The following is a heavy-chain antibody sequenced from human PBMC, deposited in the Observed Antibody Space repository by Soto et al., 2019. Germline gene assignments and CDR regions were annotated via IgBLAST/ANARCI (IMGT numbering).Heavy chain of an antibody. V-gene: IGHV3-23*01. CDR1: GFTFSSYA. CDR3: AEQVSSLTGSPGY. CDR2: ISGSGGST. J-gene: IGHJ4*02. D-gene: IGHD1-26*01. Sequence: GGSLRISSAASGFTFSSYAMSWVRQAPGKGLEWVSAISGSGGSTYYADSVKGRFTISRDNSKNTLYLQMNSLRAEDTAVYYCAEQVSSLTGSPGYSGQGTLVTVSS.